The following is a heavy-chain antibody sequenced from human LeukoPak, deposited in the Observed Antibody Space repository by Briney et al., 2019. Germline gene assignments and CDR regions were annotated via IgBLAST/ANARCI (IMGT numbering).Heavy chain of an antibody. CDR1: GGAFSGFY. CDR3: ARVGAYYYDSSGYGY. CDR2: INHSGST. J-gene: IGHJ4*02. D-gene: IGHD3-22*01. V-gene: IGHV4-34*01. Sequence: PSETLSLTCAVYGGAFSGFYWSWIRQPPGKGLVWLGEINHSGSTNYNPSLKSRVTISVDTSKNQFSLKLSSVTAADTAVYYCARVGAYYYDSSGYGYWGQGTLVTVSS.